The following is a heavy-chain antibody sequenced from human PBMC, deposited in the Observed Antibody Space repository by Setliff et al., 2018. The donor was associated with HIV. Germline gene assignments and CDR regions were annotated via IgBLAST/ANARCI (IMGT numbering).Heavy chain of an antibody. D-gene: IGHD3-10*01. Sequence: PSETLSLTCTVSGGSVSTGNYYWNWIRLPPGKGLEWIGYIFYRGSTNYNPSLKSRVTISVDTSKNQFSLRLNSVTAADTAIYYCTRRGADSYYPRPLDVWGKGTTVTVSS. V-gene: IGHV4-61*01. CDR3: TRRGADSYYPRPLDV. J-gene: IGHJ6*04. CDR2: IFYRGST. CDR1: GGSVSTGNYY.